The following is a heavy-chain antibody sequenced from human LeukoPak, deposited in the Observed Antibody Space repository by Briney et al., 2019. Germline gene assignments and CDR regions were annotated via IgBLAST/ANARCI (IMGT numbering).Heavy chain of an antibody. V-gene: IGHV4-61*08. Sequence: SETLSLTCTVSGGSISSGDYYWSWIRQPPGKGLEWIGYIYYSGSTNYNPSLKSRVTISVDTSKNQFSLRLSSVTAADTAVYYCARGDTAIPFDYWGQGTLVTVSS. D-gene: IGHD5-18*01. CDR1: GGSISSGDYY. J-gene: IGHJ4*02. CDR3: ARGDTAIPFDY. CDR2: IYYSGST.